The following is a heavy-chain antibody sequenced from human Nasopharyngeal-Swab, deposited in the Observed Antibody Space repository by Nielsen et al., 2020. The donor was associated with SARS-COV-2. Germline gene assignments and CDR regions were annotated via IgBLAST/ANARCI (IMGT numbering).Heavy chain of an antibody. CDR1: GGSISSGGYY. J-gene: IGHJ4*02. Sequence: LRLSCTVSGGSISSGGYYWSWIRQHPGKGREWIGYIYYSGSTYYNPSLKSRVTISVDTSKNQFSLKLSSVTAADTAVYYCARRFTDTIFGANNYYFDYWGQGTLVTVSS. CDR3: ARRFTDTIFGANNYYFDY. CDR2: IYYSGST. D-gene: IGHD3-3*01. V-gene: IGHV4-31*03.